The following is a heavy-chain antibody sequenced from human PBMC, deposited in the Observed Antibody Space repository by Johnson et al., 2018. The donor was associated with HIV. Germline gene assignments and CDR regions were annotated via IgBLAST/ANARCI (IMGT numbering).Heavy chain of an antibody. V-gene: IGHV3-13*01. J-gene: IGHJ3*02. Sequence: VQLVESGGGVVLPGGSLRIACVASGFTVSSNYMSWVRQAPGKGLEWVAAIGTPGDTYYPGFGKGRFTITRENAKNSCYLPMNSLRAEDTAVYCCACQIYDYDSCGYSGVFDIWGQGTMFTVSS. CDR2: IGTPGDT. D-gene: IGHD3-22*01. CDR3: ACQIYDYDSCGYSGVFDI. CDR1: GFTVSSNY.